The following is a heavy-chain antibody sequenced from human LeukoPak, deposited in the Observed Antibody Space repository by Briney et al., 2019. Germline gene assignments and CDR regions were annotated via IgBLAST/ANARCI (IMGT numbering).Heavy chain of an antibody. V-gene: IGHV4-59*01. J-gene: IGHJ4*02. Sequence: MPSETLSLTCTVSGGSISSYYWSWIRQPPGKGLEWIGYIYYSGSTNYNPSLKSRVTISVDTSKNQFSLKLSSVTAADTAVYYCAREGSDWDPFDYWGQGTLVTVSS. D-gene: IGHD6-19*01. CDR1: GGSISSYY. CDR2: IYYSGST. CDR3: AREGSDWDPFDY.